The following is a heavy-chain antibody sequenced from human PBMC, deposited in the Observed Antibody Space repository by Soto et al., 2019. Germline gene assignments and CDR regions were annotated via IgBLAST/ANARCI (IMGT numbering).Heavy chain of an antibody. D-gene: IGHD3-3*01. V-gene: IGHV1-69*01. CDR3: ARDREDDFWSGWWFDP. J-gene: IGHJ5*02. CDR2: IIPIFGTA. Sequence: QVQLVQSGAEVKKPGSSVKVSCKASGGTFSSYAISWVRQAPGQGLEWMGGIIPIFGTANYAQKFQGRVTITADESTSTAYMELSSLRSEDTGVYYCARDREDDFWSGWWFDPWGQGTLVTVSS. CDR1: GGTFSSYA.